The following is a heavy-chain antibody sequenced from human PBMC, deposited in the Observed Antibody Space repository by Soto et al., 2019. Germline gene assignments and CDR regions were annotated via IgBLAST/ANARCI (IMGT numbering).Heavy chain of an antibody. D-gene: IGHD2-15*01. CDR1: GGSISSYY. CDR2: IYYSGSA. CDR3: ARAGAATLPDY. J-gene: IGHJ4*02. V-gene: IGHV4-59*01. Sequence: SETLSLTCTVSGGSISSYYCSWLRQPPGKGLEWIGYIYYSGSANYNPSLKSRVTISVDTSKNQFSLKLSSVTAADTAVYYCARAGAATLPDYWGQGTLVTVSS.